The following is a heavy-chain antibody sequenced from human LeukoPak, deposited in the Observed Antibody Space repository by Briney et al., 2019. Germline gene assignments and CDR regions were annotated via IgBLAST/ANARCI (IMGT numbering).Heavy chain of an antibody. CDR3: ARESIAAAGSFDY. D-gene: IGHD6-13*01. J-gene: IGHJ4*02. CDR2: ISGSGGST. CDR1: GFTFSSYA. Sequence: GGSLRLSRAASGFTFSSYAMSWVGQAPGKGLEGVSTISGSGGSTHFADSVKGRFTISRDKSKNTLYLQMNSLRAEDTAVYYCARESIAAAGSFDYWGQGTLVTVSS. V-gene: IGHV3-23*01.